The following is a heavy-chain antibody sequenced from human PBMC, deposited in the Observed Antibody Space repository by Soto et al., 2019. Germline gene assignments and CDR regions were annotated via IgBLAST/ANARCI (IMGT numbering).Heavy chain of an antibody. J-gene: IGHJ6*02. V-gene: IGHV4-39*01. CDR3: ARLRSGYSSGWYEFIGDYYGMDV. Sequence: KPSETLSLTCTVSGGSISSSSYYWGWIRQPPGKGLEWIGSIYYSGSTYYNPSPKSRVTISVDTSKNQFSLKLSSVTAADTAVYYCARLRSGYSSGWYEFIGDYYGMDVWGQGTTVTVSS. CDR1: GGSISSSSYY. D-gene: IGHD6-19*01. CDR2: IYYSGST.